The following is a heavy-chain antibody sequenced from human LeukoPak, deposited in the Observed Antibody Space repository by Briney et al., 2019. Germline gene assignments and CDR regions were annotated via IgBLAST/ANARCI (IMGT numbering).Heavy chain of an antibody. CDR3: ARVQLAWFGELSYFDY. V-gene: IGHV1-18*01. CDR1: GYTFTSYG. Sequence: ASVKVSCKASGYTFTSYGISWVRQAPGQGLEWMGWISAYNGNTNYAQKLQGRVTMTTDTSTSTAYMELRSLRSDDAAVYYCARVQLAWFGELSYFDYWGQGTLVTVSS. CDR2: ISAYNGNT. D-gene: IGHD3-10*01. J-gene: IGHJ4*02.